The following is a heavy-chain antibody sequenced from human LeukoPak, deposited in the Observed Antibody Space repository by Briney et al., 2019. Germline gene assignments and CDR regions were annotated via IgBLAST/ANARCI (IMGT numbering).Heavy chain of an antibody. Sequence: GGSLRLSCAASGFTFSSYSMNWVRQAPGKGLEWVSSISSSSSYIYYADSGKGRFTISRDNAKNSLYLQMNSLRAEDTAVYYCAREFGSTNYDYWGQGTLVTVSS. CDR3: AREFGSTNYDY. J-gene: IGHJ4*02. CDR1: GFTFSSYS. V-gene: IGHV3-21*01. D-gene: IGHD2-2*01. CDR2: ISSSSSYI.